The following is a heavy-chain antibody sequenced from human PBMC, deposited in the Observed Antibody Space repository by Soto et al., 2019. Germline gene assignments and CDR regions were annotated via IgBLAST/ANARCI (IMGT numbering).Heavy chain of an antibody. CDR3: ARLRRGDYYDSSGYEDY. CDR1: GYTFTSYG. CDR2: ISAYNGNT. V-gene: IGHV1-18*01. J-gene: IGHJ4*02. D-gene: IGHD3-22*01. Sequence: QVQLVQSGAEVKKTGASVKVSWKASGYTFTSYGISWVRQAPGQGLEWMGWISAYNGNTNYAQKLQGRVTMTTDTSTSTAYMELRSLRSDDTAVYYCARLRRGDYYDSSGYEDYWGQGTLVTVSS.